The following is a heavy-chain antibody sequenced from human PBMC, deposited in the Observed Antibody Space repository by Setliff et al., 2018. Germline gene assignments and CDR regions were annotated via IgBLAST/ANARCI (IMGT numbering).Heavy chain of an antibody. Sequence: PSETLSLTCTVSGGSISSGSFYWSWIRQPAGKGLEWIGHIYTSGSTNYNPSLKSRVTISLDTSKNQFSLRLNSVTAADTAVYYCARLPKIVTGYYGSHYYYYMDVWGKGTTVTVSS. V-gene: IGHV4-61*09. J-gene: IGHJ6*03. CDR2: IYTSGST. D-gene: IGHD3-9*01. CDR1: GGSISSGSFY. CDR3: ARLPKIVTGYYGSHYYYYMDV.